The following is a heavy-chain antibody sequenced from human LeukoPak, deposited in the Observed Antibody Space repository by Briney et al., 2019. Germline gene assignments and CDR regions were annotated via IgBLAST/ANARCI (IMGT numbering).Heavy chain of an antibody. CDR3: AKGGDYSTSSELDF. D-gene: IGHD6-6*01. CDR1: GFTFGTYA. J-gene: IGHJ4*02. CDR2: ISGSGGST. Sequence: GGSLRLSCAASGFTFGTYAMTWVRQAPGKGLEWVSAISGSGGSTYYADSVKGRFTISRDNSKNTLFLQMNRLRPEDTAVYYCAKGGDYSTSSELDFWGQGTLVTVSS. V-gene: IGHV3-23*01.